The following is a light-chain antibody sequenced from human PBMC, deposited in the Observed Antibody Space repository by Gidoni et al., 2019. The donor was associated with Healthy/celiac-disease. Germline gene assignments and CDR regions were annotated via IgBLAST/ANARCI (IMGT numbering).Light chain of an antibody. V-gene: IGLV6-57*01. CDR3: QSYDSSNQV. CDR2: EDN. J-gene: IGLJ3*02. CDR1: SGGIASNY. Sequence: NFKLTQPHSVSESPGKTVNISCTRSSGGIASNYVQWYQQRPGSSPTTVIYEDNQRPSGVPDRFSGSIDSSSNSASLTISGLKTEDEADYYCQSYDSSNQVFGGGTKLTVL.